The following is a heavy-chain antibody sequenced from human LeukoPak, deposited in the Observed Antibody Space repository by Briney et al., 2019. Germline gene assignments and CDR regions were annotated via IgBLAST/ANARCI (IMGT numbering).Heavy chain of an antibody. CDR2: IYHSGST. Sequence: SGTLSLTCAVSGGSISSSNWWSGVRQPPGKGREWIGEIYHSGSTNYNPSLKSRGTISVDKSKNQFSLKLSSVTAADTAVYYCARGTVGDYGDLNWFDPWGQGTMVTVSS. D-gene: IGHD4-17*01. J-gene: IGHJ5*02. V-gene: IGHV4-4*02. CDR3: ARGTVGDYGDLNWFDP. CDR1: GGSISSSNW.